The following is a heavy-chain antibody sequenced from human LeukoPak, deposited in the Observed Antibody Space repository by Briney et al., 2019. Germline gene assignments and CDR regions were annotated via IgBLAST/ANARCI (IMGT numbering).Heavy chain of an antibody. Sequence: GGSLRLSCAASGFSFSSYWMSWVRQAPGKGLEWVASIKQGGSAKYYVYFVKGRLTITRVDTNKKQYLQMNSLRAEDTAVYYCAGVAKWNFDYWGQGTLVTVSS. CDR3: AGVAKWNFDY. J-gene: IGHJ4*02. CDR1: GFSFSSYW. D-gene: IGHD2-8*01. V-gene: IGHV3-7*01. CDR2: IKQGGSAK.